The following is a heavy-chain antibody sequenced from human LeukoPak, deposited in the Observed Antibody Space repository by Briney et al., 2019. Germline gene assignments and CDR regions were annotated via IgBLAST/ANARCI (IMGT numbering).Heavy chain of an antibody. CDR2: IIPIFGTA. V-gene: IGHV1-69*13. CDR1: GGTFSSYG. J-gene: IGHJ6*02. Sequence: SVKVSCKASGGTFSSYGINWVRQAPGQGLEWMGGIIPIFGTADYAPKFQGRVTITADESTSTAYVELSNLRSEDTAVYYCARVALGRRWLPSSYYYGMDVWGQGTTVTVSS. CDR3: ARVALGRRWLPSSYYYGMDV. D-gene: IGHD5-24*01.